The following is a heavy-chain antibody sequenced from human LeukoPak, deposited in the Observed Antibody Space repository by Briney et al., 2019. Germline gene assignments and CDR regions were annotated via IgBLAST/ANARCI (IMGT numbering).Heavy chain of an antibody. J-gene: IGHJ4*02. CDR1: GFTVSSNY. CDR3: ASKRGYSYGYDY. V-gene: IGHV3-66*01. D-gene: IGHD5-18*01. Sequence: GGSLRLSCAASGFTVSSNYMSWVRQAPGKGLEWVSVIYSGGNTYHADSVKGRFTTSRDNSKNTLYLQMNSLRAEDTAVYYCASKRGYSYGYDYWGQGTLVTVSS. CDR2: IYSGGNT.